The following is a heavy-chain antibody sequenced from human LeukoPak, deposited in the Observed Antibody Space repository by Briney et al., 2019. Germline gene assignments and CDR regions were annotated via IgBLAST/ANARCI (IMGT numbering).Heavy chain of an antibody. J-gene: IGHJ4*02. Sequence: ASVKVSCKASVYTFTNYNIHWVRPAPGQGLEWMGIINPSGGRQSYAERFQGRVTMTRDTSTSTVYMELSGLRSEDTAVYYCARYIYGYLHYWGQGTLVTVSS. CDR3: ARYIYGYLHY. D-gene: IGHD5-18*01. CDR1: VYTFTNYN. CDR2: INPSGGRQ. V-gene: IGHV1-46*01.